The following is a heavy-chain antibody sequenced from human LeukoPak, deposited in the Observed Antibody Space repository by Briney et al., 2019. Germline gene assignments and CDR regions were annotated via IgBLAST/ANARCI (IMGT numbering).Heavy chain of an antibody. V-gene: IGHV3-74*01. J-gene: IGHJ6*02. Sequence: GGSLRLSCAASGFTFSSYWMHWVRQAPGKGPVWVSRINSDGSSTSYADSVKGRFTISRDNAKNTLYLQMNSLRAEDTAVYYCARDSPDYSIGYYYYGMDVWGQGTTVTVSS. CDR3: ARDSPDYSIGYYYYGMDV. D-gene: IGHD4-11*01. CDR1: GFTFSSYW. CDR2: INSDGSST.